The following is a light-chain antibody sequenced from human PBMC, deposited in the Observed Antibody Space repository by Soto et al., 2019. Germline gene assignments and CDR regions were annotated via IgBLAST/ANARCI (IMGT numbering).Light chain of an antibody. J-gene: IGKJ2*01. CDR2: KAS. CDR3: QQYSSDSNT. Sequence: DIQMTQSPSTLSASVGDRVTITCRASQAINIWLAWYQQKPGKAPKLLIYKASTLERGVPSRFIGSGSGTDFTLPISSLQPDDFATYYCQQYSSDSNTFGQGTRLDIK. CDR1: QAINIW. V-gene: IGKV1-5*03.